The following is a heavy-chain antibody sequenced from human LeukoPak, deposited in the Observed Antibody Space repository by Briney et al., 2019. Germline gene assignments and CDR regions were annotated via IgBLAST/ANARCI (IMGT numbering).Heavy chain of an antibody. D-gene: IGHD3-10*01. CDR1: GGSISSYY. V-gene: IGHV4-59*01. Sequence: PSETLSLTCTVSGGSISSYYWSWIRQPPGKGLEWIGYIYYSGSTNYNPSLKSRVTISVDTSKNQFSLKLSSVTAADTAVCYCARGGSTGAFDYWGQGTLVTVSS. CDR2: IYYSGST. J-gene: IGHJ4*02. CDR3: ARGGSTGAFDY.